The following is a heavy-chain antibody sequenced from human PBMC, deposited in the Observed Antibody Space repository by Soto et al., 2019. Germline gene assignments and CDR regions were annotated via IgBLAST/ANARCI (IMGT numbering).Heavy chain of an antibody. D-gene: IGHD4-17*01. V-gene: IGHV1-69*05. J-gene: IGHJ5*02. Sequence: SVKVSCKASGGTFSXXAXSWVRQAPGQGLEWMGGIIPIYGNTHYSQKFQGRVTFTRDASTTTAYMELSSLTSEDTAVYYCARNVDYFDPWGQGTLVTVSS. CDR1: GGTFSXXA. CDR2: IIPIYGNT. CDR3: ARNVDYFDP.